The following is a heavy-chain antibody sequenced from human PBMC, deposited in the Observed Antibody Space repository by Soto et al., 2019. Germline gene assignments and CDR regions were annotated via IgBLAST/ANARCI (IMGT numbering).Heavy chain of an antibody. CDR1: GGSISSGGYY. CDR3: AGGLGYCIGGSCREPTDYYYGMDV. Sequence: PSETLSLTCTVSGGSISSGGYYWSWIRQHPGKGLEWIGYIYYSGSTYYNPSLKSRVTISVDTSKNQFSLKLSSVTAADTAVYYCAGGLGYCIGGSCREPTDYYYGMDVWGQGTTVTVSS. J-gene: IGHJ6*02. CDR2: IYYSGST. V-gene: IGHV4-31*03. D-gene: IGHD2-15*01.